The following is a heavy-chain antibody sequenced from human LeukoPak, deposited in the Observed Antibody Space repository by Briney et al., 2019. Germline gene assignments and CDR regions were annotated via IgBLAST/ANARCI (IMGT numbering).Heavy chain of an antibody. Sequence: GGSLRLSCAASGFTVSSNYMSWVRQAPGKGLEWVSVIYSGGSTYYADSVKGRFTISRDNSKNTLYLQMNSLRAEDTAVYYCAREMRYYDILPGMDVWGQGTTVTVSS. J-gene: IGHJ6*02. CDR1: GFTVSSNY. D-gene: IGHD3-9*01. CDR3: AREMRYYDILPGMDV. V-gene: IGHV3-66*01. CDR2: IYSGGST.